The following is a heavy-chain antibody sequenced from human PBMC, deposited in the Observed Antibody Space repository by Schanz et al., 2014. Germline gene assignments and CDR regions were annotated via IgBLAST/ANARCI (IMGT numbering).Heavy chain of an antibody. D-gene: IGHD6-19*01. CDR2: IISILGIP. J-gene: IGHJ6*03. Sequence: QVQLVQSGAEVKKPGSSVKVSCKASGGTFSSYTISWVRQAPGQGLEWMGRIISILGIPNYAQKFQGRVTFTADTSTNTAYMELSSQTSEDTAVYYCARLGTGMAVAGSVIDSYYYYMDVWGEGTTVTVSS. CDR1: GGTFSSYT. V-gene: IGHV1-69*02. CDR3: ARLGTGMAVAGSVIDSYYYYMDV.